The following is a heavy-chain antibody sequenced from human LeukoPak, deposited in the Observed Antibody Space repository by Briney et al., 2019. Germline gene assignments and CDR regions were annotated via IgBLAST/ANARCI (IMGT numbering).Heavy chain of an antibody. V-gene: IGHV3-23*01. J-gene: IGHJ4*02. CDR3: AKSSIFYDSSGYYVGEKYYFDY. CDR1: GFSFSNYA. D-gene: IGHD3-22*01. Sequence: PGGSLRLSCAASGFSFSNYAMSWVRQAPGKGLEWVSAISSSGTSAYYADSVKGRFTISRDNSKNTLYLQMNSLRAEDTAIYYCAKSSIFYDSSGYYVGEKYYFDYWGQGTLVTVSS. CDR2: ISSSGTSA.